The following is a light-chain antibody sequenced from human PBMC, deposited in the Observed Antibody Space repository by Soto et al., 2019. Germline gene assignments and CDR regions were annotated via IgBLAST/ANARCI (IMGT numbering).Light chain of an antibody. CDR2: GAS. CDR3: QQYNRWPFT. V-gene: IGKV3-20*01. J-gene: IGKJ3*01. CDR1: QSVSPSS. Sequence: FSPGERATLSCRASQSVSPSSLAWYQQKPGQSPRLLIYGASSRATGVPDMFSGRGSGTDFTLTISRLEPEDFAVYYCQQYNRWPFTFGPGTKADIK.